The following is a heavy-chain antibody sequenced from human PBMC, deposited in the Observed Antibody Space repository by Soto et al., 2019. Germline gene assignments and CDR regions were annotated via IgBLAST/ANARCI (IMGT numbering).Heavy chain of an antibody. V-gene: IGHV3-33*01. CDR2: IWHDGSNT. D-gene: IGHD6-13*01. CDR3: ARDPSIGGVTASGNWFDP. CDR1: GFTFSSYG. Sequence: GGSLRLSCAASGFTFSSYGMHWVRQGPGKGLEWVAVIWHDGSNTYYADSMKGRFSISRDNSKNTLYLQMNSLRVEDTAVYYCARDPSIGGVTASGNWFDPWGQGTLVTVSS. J-gene: IGHJ5*02.